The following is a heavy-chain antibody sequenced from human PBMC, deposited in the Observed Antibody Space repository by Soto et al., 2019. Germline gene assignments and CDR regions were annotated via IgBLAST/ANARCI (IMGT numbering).Heavy chain of an antibody. CDR1: GGTFSSYA. D-gene: IGHD3-16*01. CDR3: ARDLSHLVGGYYGMDV. V-gene: IGHV1-69*12. Sequence: QVQLVQSGAEVKKPGSSVKVSCKASGGTFSSYAISWVRQAPGQGLEWMGGIIPIFGTANYAQKFQGRVTITADAATSTAYMELSSLRSEDTAVYYCARDLSHLVGGYYGMDVWGQGTTVTVSS. J-gene: IGHJ6*02. CDR2: IIPIFGTA.